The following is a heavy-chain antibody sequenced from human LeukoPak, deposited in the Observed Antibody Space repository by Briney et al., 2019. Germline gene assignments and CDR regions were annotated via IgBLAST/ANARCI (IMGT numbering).Heavy chain of an antibody. CDR3: ASRDYDFWSGYTR. J-gene: IGHJ4*02. D-gene: IGHD3-3*01. V-gene: IGHV4-4*07. CDR2: IYTSGST. Sequence: SETLSLTCTVSGGSISSYYWSWIRQPAGKGLEWIGRIYTSGSTNYNPSLKSRVTMSVDTSKNQFSLKLSSVTAADTVVYYCASRDYDFWSGYTRWGQGTLVTVSS. CDR1: GGSISSYY.